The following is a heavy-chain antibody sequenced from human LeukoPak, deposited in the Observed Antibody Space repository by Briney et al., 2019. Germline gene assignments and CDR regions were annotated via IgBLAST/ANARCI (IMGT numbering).Heavy chain of an antibody. D-gene: IGHD6-19*01. CDR2: ISSSGSTI. J-gene: IGHJ4*02. CDR3: ARTVAGTFFVRSGFYFDY. V-gene: IGHV3-11*04. CDR1: GFTFSDYY. Sequence: PGGSLRLSCAASGFTFSDYYMSWIRQAPGKGLEWVSYISSSGSTIYYADSVKGRFTISRDNSKNTLYLQMNSLRAEDTAVYYCARTVAGTFFVRSGFYFDYWGQGTLVTVSS.